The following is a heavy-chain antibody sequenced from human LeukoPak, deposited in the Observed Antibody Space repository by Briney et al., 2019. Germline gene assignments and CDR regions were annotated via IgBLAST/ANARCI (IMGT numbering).Heavy chain of an antibody. CDR2: INSDGSGT. Sequence: GGSLRLSCAASGFTFSNYWMHWVRQAPGKGLVWVSRINSDGSGTSYADSVKGRFTISRDNTKNTLYLQMNSLRAEDTAVYYCARGLYSGSYYSDYWGQGTLATVSS. J-gene: IGHJ4*02. CDR3: ARGLYSGSYYSDY. V-gene: IGHV3-74*01. CDR1: GFTFSNYW. D-gene: IGHD1-26*01.